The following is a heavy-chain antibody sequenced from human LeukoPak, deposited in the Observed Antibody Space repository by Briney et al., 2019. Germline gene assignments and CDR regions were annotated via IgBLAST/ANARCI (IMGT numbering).Heavy chain of an antibody. CDR3: ASLIQLWLSGMDV. CDR2: ISGSGGST. V-gene: IGHV3-23*01. D-gene: IGHD5-18*01. J-gene: IGHJ6*02. Sequence: GGSLRLSCAASGFTFSSYAMSWVRQAPGKGLEWVSAISGSGGSTYYTHSVKGPFTISRDNSKNTLYLQMNSLRAQDTAVYYCASLIQLWLSGMDVWGQGTTVTVSS. CDR1: GFTFSSYA.